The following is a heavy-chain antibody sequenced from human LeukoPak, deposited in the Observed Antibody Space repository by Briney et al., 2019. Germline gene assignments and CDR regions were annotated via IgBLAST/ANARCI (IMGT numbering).Heavy chain of an antibody. V-gene: IGHV3-53*04. D-gene: IGHD2-15*01. CDR1: GFTVSANY. Sequence: PGGSLRLSCAASGFTVSANYLTWVRQAPGKGLEWVSVIYSGGSTYYAGSVKGRFTISRHNSENTLYLQMNSLRVEDTAVYYCARSGYCSGGRCYSNYYYGMDVWGQGTTVTVSS. J-gene: IGHJ6*02. CDR3: ARSGYCSGGRCYSNYYYGMDV. CDR2: IYSGGST.